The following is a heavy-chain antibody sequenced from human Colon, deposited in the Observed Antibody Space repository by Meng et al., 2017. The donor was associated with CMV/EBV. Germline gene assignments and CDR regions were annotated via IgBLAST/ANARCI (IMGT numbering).Heavy chain of an antibody. D-gene: IGHD5-24*01. V-gene: IGHV3-7*01. Sequence: VQVIECGGGLVQPGGSLRLSGAAYGFIFGQYWMNWVRQAPGKGVEWVANIRFDGSDKYYVDSVKGRFTISRDNARNSLYLEMNSLRVEDTAVYYCGRGDPDYWGQGTLVTASS. CDR3: GRGDPDY. CDR1: GFIFGQYW. CDR2: IRFDGSDK. J-gene: IGHJ4*02.